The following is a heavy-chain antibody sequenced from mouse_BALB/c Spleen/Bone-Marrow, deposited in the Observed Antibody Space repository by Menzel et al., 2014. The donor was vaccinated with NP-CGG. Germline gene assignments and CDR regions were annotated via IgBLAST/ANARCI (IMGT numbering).Heavy chain of an antibody. J-gene: IGHJ2*01. Sequence: QVQLQQSGAELARPGTSVKISCKASGYAFTNYWLGWVKQRPGHGLEWIGDIYPGSGNTYYTEKFKGKATLTADTSSSTAYMQLSSLTSEDSAVYFCARRRSLDYWGQGTILTVSS. CDR1: GYAFTNYW. CDR3: ARRRSLDY. CDR2: IYPGSGNT. V-gene: IGHV1-63*02.